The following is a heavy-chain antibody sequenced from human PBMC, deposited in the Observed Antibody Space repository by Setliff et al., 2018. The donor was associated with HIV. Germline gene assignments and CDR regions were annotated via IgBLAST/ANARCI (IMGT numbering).Heavy chain of an antibody. V-gene: IGHV4-31*03. CDR1: GASVVSGGYY. CDR2: IYYSGTT. D-gene: IGHD3-3*01. Sequence: TLSLTCSVSGASVVSGGYYWSWIRQHPEKGLEWIGYIYYSGTTTYNPSLRSRVTISLDTSLNQFSLKVNSVTAADTAVYYCASSTRRSFDFWTDSRTTYPPYYFDCWGQGTLGTVAS. J-gene: IGHJ4*02. CDR3: ASSTRRSFDFWTDSRTTYPPYYFDC.